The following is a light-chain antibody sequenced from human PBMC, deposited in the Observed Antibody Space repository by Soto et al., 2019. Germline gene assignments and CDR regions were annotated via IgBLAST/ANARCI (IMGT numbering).Light chain of an antibody. CDR2: EVS. V-gene: IGLV2-14*01. Sequence: QSALTQPASVSGSPGQSITISCTGTSSDDGGYNYVSWYQQHPGKAPKLMIYEVSNRPSGVSNRFSGSKSGNTAYLTISGLQAEDEADYYCSSYTSSSTLNVVFGGGTKLAVL. CDR1: SSDDGGYNY. CDR3: SSYTSSSTLNVV. J-gene: IGLJ2*01.